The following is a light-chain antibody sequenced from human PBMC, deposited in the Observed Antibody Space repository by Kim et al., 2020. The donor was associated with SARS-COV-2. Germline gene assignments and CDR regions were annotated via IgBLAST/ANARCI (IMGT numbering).Light chain of an antibody. J-gene: IGLJ2*01. CDR1: SLRSYY. Sequence: ALRQTVSITCQGDSLRSYYATWYQQKPVQAPILVIYGKNNRPSGIPDRFSGSSSGNTASLTITGTQAGDEADYYCNSRDSNDNVVFGGGTQLTVL. V-gene: IGLV3-19*01. CDR3: NSRDSNDNVV. CDR2: GKN.